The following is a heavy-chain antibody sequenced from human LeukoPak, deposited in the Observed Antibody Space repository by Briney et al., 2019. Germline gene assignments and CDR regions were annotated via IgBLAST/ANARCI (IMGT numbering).Heavy chain of an antibody. CDR2: ISGSGGST. V-gene: IGHV3-23*01. J-gene: IGHJ1*01. CDR3: AKPPPIAVAGTGAEYFQH. CDR1: GFTFSSYA. D-gene: IGHD6-19*01. Sequence: GGSLRLSCAASGFTFSSYAMSWVRQAPGKGLEWVSAISGSGGSTYYADSVKGRFTISRDNSKNTLYLQMNSLRAEDTAVYYCAKPPPIAVAGTGAEYFQHWGQGTLVTVSS.